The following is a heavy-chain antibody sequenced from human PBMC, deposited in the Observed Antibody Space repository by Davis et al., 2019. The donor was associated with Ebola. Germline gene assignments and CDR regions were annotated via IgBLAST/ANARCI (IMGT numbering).Heavy chain of an antibody. CDR3: ARIAAEFDYGMDV. CDR2: IAVYNGDT. J-gene: IGHJ6*02. V-gene: IGHV1-18*01. Sequence: ASVKVSCKDSGGSLSSYSWVRQAPGQGLEWMGWIAVYNGDTKYAHNIQGRVTMSTEISTNTVYMELRGLRSDDTAVYFCARIAAEFDYGMDVWGQGTTVTVSS. CDR1: GGSLSSYS. D-gene: IGHD6-13*01.